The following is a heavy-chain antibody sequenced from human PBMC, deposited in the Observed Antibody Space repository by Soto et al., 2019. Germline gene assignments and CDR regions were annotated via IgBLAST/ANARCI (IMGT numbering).Heavy chain of an antibody. CDR3: AKGRGGSGSLTPRVDF. V-gene: IGHV3-23*01. CDR1: GFPFNNYA. Sequence: EVQLLESGGGLVQPGGSMRLSCADSGFPFNNYAMTWVRQAPGKGLECVSAISGGGDTTSYADSVKGRFTVSRDGSKNTRYLQMSSLRAEDTALYYCAKGRGGSGSLTPRVDFWGQGTLVTVSS. CDR2: ISGGGDTT. D-gene: IGHD3-10*01. J-gene: IGHJ4*02.